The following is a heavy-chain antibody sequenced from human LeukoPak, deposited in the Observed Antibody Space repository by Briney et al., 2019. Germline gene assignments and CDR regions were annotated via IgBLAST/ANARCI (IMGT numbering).Heavy chain of an antibody. D-gene: IGHD3-10*01. CDR3: AKGGLPWFGELYRY. Sequence: GGSLRLSCAASGFTFSSYGMHWVRQAPGKGLEWVAVISYDGSNKYYADSVKGRFTISRDNSKNTLYLQMNSLRAGDTAVYYCAKGGLPWFGELYRYWGQGTLVTVSS. CDR2: ISYDGSNK. V-gene: IGHV3-30*18. J-gene: IGHJ4*02. CDR1: GFTFSSYG.